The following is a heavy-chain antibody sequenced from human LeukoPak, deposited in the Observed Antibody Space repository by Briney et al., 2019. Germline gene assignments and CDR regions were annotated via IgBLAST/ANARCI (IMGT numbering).Heavy chain of an antibody. V-gene: IGHV5-51*01. CDR3: AGPVPTVAGTEVYFDF. D-gene: IGHD6-19*01. J-gene: IGHJ4*02. CDR1: GYSFTNYW. CDR2: IYPGDSDT. Sequence: RGESLKISCKGSGYSFTNYWIGWVRQMPGKGLEWMGIIYPGDSDTRYSPSFQGQVTISADKSISTAYLQWSSLKASDTAMYYCAGPVPTVAGTEVYFDFWGQGTLVTVSS.